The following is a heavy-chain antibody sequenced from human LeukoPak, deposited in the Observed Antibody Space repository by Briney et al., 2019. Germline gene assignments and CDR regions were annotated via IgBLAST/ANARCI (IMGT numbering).Heavy chain of an antibody. D-gene: IGHD4-17*01. CDR1: GFTFSRDW. CDR3: ARGSTVTHAGAFDI. CDR2: IYSDGSGT. Sequence: GGSLRLSCAASGFTFSRDWMHWVRQAPGKGLVWVSRIYSDGSGTSYADSVKGRFTISRDNAKNTLYLQMNSLRAGDMAVYYCARGSTVTHAGAFDIWGQGTMVTVSS. J-gene: IGHJ3*02. V-gene: IGHV3-74*01.